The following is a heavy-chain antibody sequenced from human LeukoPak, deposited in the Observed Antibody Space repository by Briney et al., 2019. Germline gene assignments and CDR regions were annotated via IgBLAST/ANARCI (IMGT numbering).Heavy chain of an antibody. Sequence: ASVKVSCTASGGTFSSYAISWVRQAPGQGLEWMGGIIPIFGTANYAQKFQGRVTITTDESTSTAYMELSSLRSEDTAVYYCAGLNCSSTSCLFDPWGQGTLVTVSS. CDR2: IIPIFGTA. CDR3: AGLNCSSTSCLFDP. V-gene: IGHV1-69*05. CDR1: GGTFSSYA. J-gene: IGHJ5*02. D-gene: IGHD2-2*01.